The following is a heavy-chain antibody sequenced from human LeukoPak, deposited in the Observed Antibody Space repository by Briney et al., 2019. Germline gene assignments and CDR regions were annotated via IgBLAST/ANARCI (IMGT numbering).Heavy chain of an antibody. Sequence: PGGSLRVSSVAPRFTFSSHCTHWVRQATGERLRWRSGISNTGRATDYADSIKGRFTISRDNSKNTVFLQMNSLRAEDTAEYFCAHQVPPNDEYFDHWGQGTLVTVSS. J-gene: IGHJ1*01. CDR2: ISNTGRAT. CDR3: AHQVPPNDEYFDH. CDR1: RFTFSSHC. V-gene: IGHV3-23*01.